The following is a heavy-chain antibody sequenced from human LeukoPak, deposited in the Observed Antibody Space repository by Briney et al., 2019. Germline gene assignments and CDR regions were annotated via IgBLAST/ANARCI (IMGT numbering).Heavy chain of an antibody. Sequence: GGSLRLSCEASGFTFSSYYMNWVRQAPGRGLEWVSSIGSSSIHIYYAGSVKGRFTISRDNAKNSLYLQMNSLRAEDTAVYYCARGVSYRVVVTATDFDYWGQGTLVTVSS. CDR1: GFTFSSYY. J-gene: IGHJ4*02. CDR3: ARGVSYRVVVTATDFDY. D-gene: IGHD2-21*02. CDR2: IGSSSIHI. V-gene: IGHV3-21*01.